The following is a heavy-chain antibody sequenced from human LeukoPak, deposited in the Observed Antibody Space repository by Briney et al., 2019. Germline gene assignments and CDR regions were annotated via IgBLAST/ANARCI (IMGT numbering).Heavy chain of an antibody. CDR1: GYTFTAHY. V-gene: IGHV1-2*02. CDR3: ARGVGSSWFDP. Sequence: ASVEVSCKASGYTFTAHYVHWVRQAPGQGLEWVGCINSDTGVTSCAQKFQGRVAMTRDTSINTAYMELSSLRSDDTAAYHCARGVGSSWFDPWGQGTLVTVPS. CDR2: INSDTGVT. D-gene: IGHD2-15*01. J-gene: IGHJ5*02.